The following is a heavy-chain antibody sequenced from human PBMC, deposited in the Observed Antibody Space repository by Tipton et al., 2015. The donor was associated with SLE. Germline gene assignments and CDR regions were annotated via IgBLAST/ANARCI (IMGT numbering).Heavy chain of an antibody. CDR2: SNPSGST. J-gene: IGHJ4*01. D-gene: IGHD3-10*01. V-gene: IGHV4-34*01. CDR1: GGSFSGYY. Sequence: TLSLTCAVYGGSFSGYYWSWIRQPPGKGLEWIGESNPSGSTNYNPSLKSRVTISVDTSNNQLSLKLTSVTAADTAVYYCARGAKERITLVRVRPYYFDYWGQGSLVTVSS. CDR3: ARGAKERITLVRVRPYYFDY.